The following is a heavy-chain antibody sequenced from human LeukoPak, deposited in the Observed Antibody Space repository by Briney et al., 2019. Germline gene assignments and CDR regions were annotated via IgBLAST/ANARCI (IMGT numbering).Heavy chain of an antibody. CDR3: ARDINWSFDY. D-gene: IGHD1-20*01. V-gene: IGHV3-48*02. CDR2: IGSSSSII. Sequence: PGRSLRLSCAASGFTFSSYGMHWVRQAPGKGLEWVSYIGSSSSIIYYADSVKGRFTISRDNAKNSLYLQMNSLRDEDTAVYYCARDINWSFDYWGQGALVTVSS. CDR1: GFTFSSYG. J-gene: IGHJ4*02.